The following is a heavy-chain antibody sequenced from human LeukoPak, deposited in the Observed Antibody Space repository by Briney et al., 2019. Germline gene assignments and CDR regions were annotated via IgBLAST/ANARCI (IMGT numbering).Heavy chain of an antibody. CDR2: IYNSVNT. CDR3: TRGLRAEY. J-gene: IGHJ4*02. V-gene: IGHV4-59*01. Sequence: SESLSLTCTVSGRSISNYYWTWIRQPPGKGLEWIGYIYNSVNTNYDPSLKSRVTISVDKSKNQFSLKLRSVTAADTAVYYCTRGLRAEYWGQGTLVTVSS. D-gene: IGHD4-17*01. CDR1: GRSISNYY.